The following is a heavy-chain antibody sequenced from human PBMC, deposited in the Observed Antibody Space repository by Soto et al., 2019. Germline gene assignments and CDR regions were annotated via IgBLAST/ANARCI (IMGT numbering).Heavy chain of an antibody. CDR1: GGSVSSSSYY. CDR3: AREEPYYYMDV. V-gene: IGHV4-39*07. CDR2: VYYSGST. Sequence: SETLSLTCTVSGGSVSSSSYYWGWVRQPPGKGLEWIGSVYYSGSTYYNPSLKSRVTISVDTSKNQFSLKLSSVTAADTAVYYCAREEPYYYMDVWGKGTTVTVSS. D-gene: IGHD1-1*01. J-gene: IGHJ6*03.